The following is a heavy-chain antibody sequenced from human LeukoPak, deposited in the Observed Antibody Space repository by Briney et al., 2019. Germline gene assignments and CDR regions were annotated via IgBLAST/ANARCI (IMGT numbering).Heavy chain of an antibody. V-gene: IGHV4-4*07. D-gene: IGHD5-12*01. Sequence: PSETLSLTCTDPGGSISSYYWRSIPHPAGKRLEWIGRLYTSGSTNYNPSLKSRVTMSVDTSKNQFSLKLSSVTAADTAVYCCARDTSQSGYVSDYWGQGTLVTVSS. J-gene: IGHJ4*02. CDR3: ARDTSQSGYVSDY. CDR1: GGSISSYY. CDR2: LYTSGST.